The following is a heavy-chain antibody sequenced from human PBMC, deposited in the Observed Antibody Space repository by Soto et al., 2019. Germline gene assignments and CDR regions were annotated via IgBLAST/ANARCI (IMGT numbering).Heavy chain of an antibody. CDR2: ISGSGGST. D-gene: IGHD6-6*01. J-gene: IGHJ4*02. Sequence: GGSLRLSCAASGFTFSSYAMSWVRQAPGKGLEWVSAISGSGGSTYYADSVKGRFTISRDNSKNTLYLQMNSLRAEDTAVYYCANKRGYSSSIYFDYWGQGTLVTVSS. CDR3: ANKRGYSSSIYFDY. CDR1: GFTFSSYA. V-gene: IGHV3-23*01.